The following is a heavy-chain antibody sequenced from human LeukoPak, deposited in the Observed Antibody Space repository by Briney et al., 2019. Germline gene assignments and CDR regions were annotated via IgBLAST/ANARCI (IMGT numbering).Heavy chain of an antibody. Sequence: GGSLRLSCAASGFTFGSYSMNWVRQAPGKGLEWVSSISSSSSYIYYADSVKGRFTISRDDAKNSLYLQMNSLRAEDTAVYYCARHAARGPSDYWGQGTLVTVSS. J-gene: IGHJ4*02. CDR1: GFTFGSYS. V-gene: IGHV3-21*01. CDR3: ARHAARGPSDY. CDR2: ISSSSSYI. D-gene: IGHD2-15*01.